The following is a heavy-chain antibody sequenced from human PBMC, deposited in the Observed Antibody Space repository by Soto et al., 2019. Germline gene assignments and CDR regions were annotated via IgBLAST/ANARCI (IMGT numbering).Heavy chain of an antibody. D-gene: IGHD5-18*01. Sequence: SETLSLTCTVSGGSISSYYWSWIRQPPGKGLEWIGYIYYSGSTNYNPSLKSRVTISVDTSKNQFSLKLSSVTAADTAVYYCASSGVQLWFGYWGQGTQVTVSS. CDR1: GGSISSYY. J-gene: IGHJ4*02. V-gene: IGHV4-59*01. CDR2: IYYSGST. CDR3: ASSGVQLWFGY.